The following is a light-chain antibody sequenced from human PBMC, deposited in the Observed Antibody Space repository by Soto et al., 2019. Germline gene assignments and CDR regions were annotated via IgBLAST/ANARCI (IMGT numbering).Light chain of an antibody. J-gene: IGKJ1*01. CDR2: GIS. CDR3: QQYGTSRT. Sequence: EIVLTQSPGTLSLSPGERATLSCRASQSVSSNYLAWYQQKSGQAPRLLIYGISSRATGIPDRFSGSGSGTDFTLTIRRLEPEDFAVYYCQQYGTSRTFGQGTKVEIK. V-gene: IGKV3-20*01. CDR1: QSVSSNY.